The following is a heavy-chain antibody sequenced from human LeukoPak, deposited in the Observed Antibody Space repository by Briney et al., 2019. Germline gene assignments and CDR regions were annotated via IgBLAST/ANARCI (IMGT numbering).Heavy chain of an antibody. Sequence: HPGRSLRLSCAASGFTFSSYGMHWVRQAPGKGLEWVAVIWYDGSNKYYADSVKGRFTISRDNSKNTLYLQMNSLRAEDTAVYYCAKDVNTGGDYFDHWGQGTLVTVSS. J-gene: IGHJ4*02. CDR2: IWYDGSNK. CDR1: GFTFSSYG. CDR3: AKDVNTGGDYFDH. D-gene: IGHD1-14*01. V-gene: IGHV3-33*06.